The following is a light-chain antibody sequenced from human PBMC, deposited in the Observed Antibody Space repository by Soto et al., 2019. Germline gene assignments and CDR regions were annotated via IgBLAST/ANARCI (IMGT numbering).Light chain of an antibody. CDR1: QSVSSNS. V-gene: IGKV3-20*01. J-gene: IGKJ1*01. CDR3: QHYGNSPWT. Sequence: EIVLTQSPDTLSLSPGERATLSCRTSQSVSSNSLAWYQQKPGQAPRLLIYGASSRATGFPGRFSGSGSGTDFTLTISRLEPEDSAVYYCQHYGNSPWTFGQGTKVDIK. CDR2: GAS.